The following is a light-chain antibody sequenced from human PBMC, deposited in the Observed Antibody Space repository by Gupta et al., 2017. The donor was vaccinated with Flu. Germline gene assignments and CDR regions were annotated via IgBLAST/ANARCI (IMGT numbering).Light chain of an antibody. Sequence: TSVTGTSSADGGYKYVSGCQQRPVKPPKLMIYDVSNRPSVVPNRFSGSKSGNTASLTISGLQAEEEADYYCSSYTSISTLGVFGTGTKVTVL. J-gene: IGLJ1*01. CDR3: SSYTSISTLGV. CDR2: DVS. V-gene: IGLV2-14*04. CDR1: SSADGGYKY.